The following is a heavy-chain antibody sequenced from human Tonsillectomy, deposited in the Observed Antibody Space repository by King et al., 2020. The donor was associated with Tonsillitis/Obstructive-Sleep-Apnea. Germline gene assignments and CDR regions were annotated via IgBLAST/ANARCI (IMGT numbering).Heavy chain of an antibody. CDR2: IDHIGST. CDR3: AREITTDAFDI. D-gene: IGHD1-1*01. J-gene: IGHJ3*02. Sequence: VQLQQWGAGLLKPSETLSLTCAVYGGSFSGYYWSWIRQPPGKGLEWIGEIDHIGSTNYSPSLKSRVTISADTSKTQFSLKLSSVTAADTAVYYCAREITTDAFDIWGQGTMVTVSS. CDR1: GGSFSGYY. V-gene: IGHV4-34*01.